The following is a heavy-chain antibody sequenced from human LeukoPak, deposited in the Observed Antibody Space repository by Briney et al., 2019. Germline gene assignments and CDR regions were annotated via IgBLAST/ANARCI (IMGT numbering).Heavy chain of an antibody. V-gene: IGHV4-39*01. D-gene: IGHD2-2*01. CDR2: IYYSGST. Sequence: PSETLSLTCTVSGGSISSSSYYWGWIRQPPGEGLEWIGSIYYSGSTYYNPSLKSRVTISVDTSKNQFSLKLSSVTAADTAVYYCARLGYCSSTSCDWFDPWGQGTLVTVSS. J-gene: IGHJ5*02. CDR1: GGSISSSSYY. CDR3: ARLGYCSSTSCDWFDP.